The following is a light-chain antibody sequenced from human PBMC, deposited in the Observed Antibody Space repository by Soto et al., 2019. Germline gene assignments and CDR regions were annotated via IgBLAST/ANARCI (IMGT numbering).Light chain of an antibody. V-gene: IGLV2-14*01. CDR3: SSYTHSNTRV. CDR2: EVS. Sequence: QSALTQPASVSGSPGQSITISCTGTSSDVGGYNYVSWYQQHPGKAPKLIIFEVSNRPSGVSNRFAASKSGNTASRTISGLQAEDEADYYCSSYTHSNTRVFGTGTKLTVL. CDR1: SSDVGGYNY. J-gene: IGLJ1*01.